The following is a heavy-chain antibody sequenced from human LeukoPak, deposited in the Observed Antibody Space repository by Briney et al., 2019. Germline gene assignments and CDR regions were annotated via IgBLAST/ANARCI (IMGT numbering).Heavy chain of an antibody. V-gene: IGHV3-15*07. Sequence: GGSLRLSCAASGFTFSSAWMNWVRQAPGKGLEWVGLIKSNTNGGTTAYAAPAKGRFTIPRDDSKNTLYLQMDSLKTEDTGVYYCTTEYWGSNYWGQGTLVTVSS. J-gene: IGHJ4*02. CDR1: GFTFSSAW. D-gene: IGHD7-27*01. CDR2: IKSNTNGGTT. CDR3: TTEYWGSNY.